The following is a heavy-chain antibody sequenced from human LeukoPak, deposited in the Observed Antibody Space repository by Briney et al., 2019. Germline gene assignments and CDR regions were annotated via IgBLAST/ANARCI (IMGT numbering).Heavy chain of an antibody. CDR2: IRYNGNNQ. CDR1: GFTFNNYG. J-gene: IGHJ4*02. Sequence: GGSLRLSCAASGFTFNNYGMHWVRQAPGKGLEWVAFIRYNGNNQYYADSVKGRFTISRDNSKNTLYLQMNSLKTEDTAVYYCTTLPPSSSQEPAFDYWGQGTLVTVSS. CDR3: TTLPPSSSQEPAFDY. D-gene: IGHD6-6*01. V-gene: IGHV3-30*02.